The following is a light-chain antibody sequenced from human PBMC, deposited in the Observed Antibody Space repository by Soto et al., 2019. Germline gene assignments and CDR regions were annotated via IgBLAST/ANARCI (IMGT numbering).Light chain of an antibody. CDR1: QGISSY. CDR3: QQLNSYPRT. CDR2: AAS. V-gene: IGKV1-9*01. Sequence: DIQLTQSPSFLSASVGDRVTITCSSSQGISSYLAWYQQKPGKAPKLLIYAASTLQSGVPSTFRGSGSGTEFTLTIRILQPEYFATYYCQQLNSYPRTFGQGTKVDIK. J-gene: IGKJ1*01.